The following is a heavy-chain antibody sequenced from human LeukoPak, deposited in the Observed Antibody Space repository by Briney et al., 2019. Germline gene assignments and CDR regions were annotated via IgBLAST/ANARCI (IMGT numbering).Heavy chain of an antibody. V-gene: IGHV3-64*01. Sequence: GGSLRLSCAASGFTFSSYAMHWVRQAPGKGLEYVSAISSNGGSTYYANSVKGRFTISRDNSKNTLYLQMGSLRAEDMAVYYCARGERYYYYYMDVWGKGTTVTVSS. CDR3: ARGERYYYYYMDV. J-gene: IGHJ6*03. CDR2: ISSNGGST. D-gene: IGHD1-1*01. CDR1: GFTFSSYA.